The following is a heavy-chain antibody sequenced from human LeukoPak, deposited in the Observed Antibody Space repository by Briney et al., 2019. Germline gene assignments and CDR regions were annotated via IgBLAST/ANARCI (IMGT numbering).Heavy chain of an antibody. CDR1: GFSFSSYA. J-gene: IGHJ4*02. D-gene: IGHD5-12*01. CDR3: ARGGVSRLEY. V-gene: IGHV3-7*01. Sequence: GGSLRLSCAASGFSFSSYATTWVRQAPGKGLEWVAQMKEDGNEKYYVDSVKGRFTISRDNAKNSLYLQMSSLRAEDTAVYFCARGGVSRLEYWGQGTPVTISS. CDR2: MKEDGNEK.